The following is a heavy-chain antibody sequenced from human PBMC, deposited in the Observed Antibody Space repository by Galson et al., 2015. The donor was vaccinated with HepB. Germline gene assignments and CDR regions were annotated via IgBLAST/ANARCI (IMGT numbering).Heavy chain of an antibody. Sequence: SVKVSCKASGYTFTSYAMHWVRQAPGQRLEWMGWINAGNGNTKYSQKFQGRVTITRDTSASTAYMELSSLRTEDTAVYYCARDFTPSTYYYDSSGYYPAWGQWTLVTVSS. CDR2: INAGNGNT. V-gene: IGHV1-3*01. CDR3: ARDFTPSTYYYDSSGYYPA. D-gene: IGHD3-22*01. J-gene: IGHJ1*01. CDR1: GYTFTSYA.